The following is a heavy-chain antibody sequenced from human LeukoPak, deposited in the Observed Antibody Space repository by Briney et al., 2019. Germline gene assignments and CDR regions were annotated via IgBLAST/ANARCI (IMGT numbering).Heavy chain of an antibody. D-gene: IGHD2/OR15-2a*01. CDR3: TRIFRTAHFDY. CDR1: GFTFTNAW. J-gene: IGHJ4*02. V-gene: IGHV3-15*07. Sequence: GGSLRLSRAASGFTFTNAWMNWVRQAPGKGLEWVGRIKSKTDGGTTDYAAPVKGRFTISRDDSENTLYLQVNSLKTEDTAVYYCTRIFRTAHFDYWGQGTPVTVSS. CDR2: IKSKTDGGTT.